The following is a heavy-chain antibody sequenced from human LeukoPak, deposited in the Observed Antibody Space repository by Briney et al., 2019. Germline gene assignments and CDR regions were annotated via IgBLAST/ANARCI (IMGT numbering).Heavy chain of an antibody. CDR1: GGSISSGGYY. CDR2: IYYSGST. J-gene: IGHJ4*02. V-gene: IGHV4-31*03. CDR3: ARIAARDGYYSDY. D-gene: IGHD3-22*01. Sequence: SETLSLTCTVSGGSISSGGYYWSWIRQHPGKGLEWIGYIYYSGSTYYNPSLKSRVTISVDTSKNQFSLKLSSVTAADTAVYYCARIAARDGYYSDYWGQGTLVTVSS.